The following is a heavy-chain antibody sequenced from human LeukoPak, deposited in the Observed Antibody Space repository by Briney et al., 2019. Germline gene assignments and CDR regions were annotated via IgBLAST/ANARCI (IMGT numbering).Heavy chain of an antibody. CDR2: IKQDGSEK. J-gene: IGHJ6*03. CDR1: GFTFSSYW. D-gene: IGHD6-13*01. CDR3: ARDRVGQRLVPGGRYYYYYMDV. V-gene: IGHV3-7*01. Sequence: GGSLRLSCAASGFTFSSYWMSWVRQAPGKGLGWVANIKQDGSEKYYVDSVKGRFTISRGNAKNSLYLQMNSLRAEDTAVYYCARDRVGQRLVPGGRYYYYYMDVWGKGTTVTISS.